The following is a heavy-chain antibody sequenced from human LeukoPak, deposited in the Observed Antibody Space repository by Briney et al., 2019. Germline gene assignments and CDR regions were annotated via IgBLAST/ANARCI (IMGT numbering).Heavy chain of an antibody. V-gene: IGHV3-53*01. J-gene: IGHJ5*02. Sequence: PGGSLRLSCAASGFTVSSNYMSWVRQAPGKGLEWVSVIYSGGGTYYADSVKGRFTISRDNSKNTLYLQMNSLRAEDTAVYYCAKDDYGDFRPNWFDPWGQGTLVTVSS. CDR3: AKDDYGDFRPNWFDP. D-gene: IGHD4-17*01. CDR1: GFTVSSNY. CDR2: IYSGGGT.